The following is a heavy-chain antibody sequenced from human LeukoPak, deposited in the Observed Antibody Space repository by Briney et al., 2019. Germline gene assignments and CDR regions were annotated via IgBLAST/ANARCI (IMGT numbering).Heavy chain of an antibody. CDR2: IQNSGRT. CDR1: AGSISSHY. D-gene: IGHD3-22*01. CDR3: ALGPYELDV. J-gene: IGHJ4*02. Sequence: PSETLSLTCSVSAGSISSHYCSWIRQPTGKGLEWSGYIQNSGRTNYNPSLKDRVTILVDTSKNQFSLKLRSVTAADTAVYYCALGPYELDVWGQGTLITVSS. V-gene: IGHV4-59*11.